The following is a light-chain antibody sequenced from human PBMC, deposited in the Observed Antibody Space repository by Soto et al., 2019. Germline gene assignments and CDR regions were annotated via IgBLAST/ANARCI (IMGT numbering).Light chain of an antibody. J-gene: IGKJ4*01. CDR3: QQYNEWPLT. CDR1: QSVSTN. V-gene: IGKV3-15*01. Sequence: ETVMTQSPATLSVSPGERATLSCGASQSVSTNLAWYQQKPGQVPRLLIYGASTRASDIPARFSGSGSGTEFTVTLSSLQSEDFAVYYCQQYNEWPLTFGGGTKVEIE. CDR2: GAS.